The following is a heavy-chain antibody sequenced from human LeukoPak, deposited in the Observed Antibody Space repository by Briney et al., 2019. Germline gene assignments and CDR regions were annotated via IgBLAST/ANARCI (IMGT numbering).Heavy chain of an antibody. V-gene: IGHV1-2*02. CDR2: INPNSGGT. D-gene: IGHD7-27*01. J-gene: IGHJ3*02. CDR3: ARDILTDDAFGI. CDR1: GYTFTGYF. Sequence: ASVKVSCKASGYTFTGYFMHWVRQAPGQGLEWMGWINPNSGGTNYQGRVTMTRDTSISTAYMELSRLTSDDTAVYYCARDILTDDAFGIWGQGTMVTVSS.